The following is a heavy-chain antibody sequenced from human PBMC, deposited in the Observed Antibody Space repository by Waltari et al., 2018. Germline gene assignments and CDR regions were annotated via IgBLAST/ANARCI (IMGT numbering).Heavy chain of an antibody. CDR2: RMSVSKYT. Sequence: EVRLVESGGGLVKPGGSLRLSCAASGFTFSSDGMNWVRQATGKGRDGVSSRMSVSKYTYDADSVKGRFTISRDNAKNSLYLQMNSLRAEDTAVYFCARDGISSTQSGYFDYWGQGVLVTVSS. V-gene: IGHV3-21*01. CDR3: ARDGISSTQSGYFDY. CDR1: GFTFSSDG. D-gene: IGHD6-13*01. J-gene: IGHJ4*02.